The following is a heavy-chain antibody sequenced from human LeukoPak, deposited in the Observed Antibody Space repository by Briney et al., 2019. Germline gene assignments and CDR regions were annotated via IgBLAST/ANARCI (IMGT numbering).Heavy chain of an antibody. CDR1: GFTFSDYY. Sequence: GGSLRLSCAASGFTFSDYYMSWIRQAPGKGLEWVSHTSSDTDYTNYAASVKGRFTISRDNAKNSLYLQMNSLTADETAVYYCAREFLGGGAIRGVIEAFDYWGQGTPVTVSS. J-gene: IGHJ4*02. D-gene: IGHD3-10*01. CDR2: TSSDTDYT. CDR3: AREFLGGGAIRGVIEAFDY. V-gene: IGHV3-11*05.